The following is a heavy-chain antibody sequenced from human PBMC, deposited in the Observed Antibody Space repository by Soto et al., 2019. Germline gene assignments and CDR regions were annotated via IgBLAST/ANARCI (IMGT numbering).Heavy chain of an antibody. V-gene: IGHV4-31*03. CDR2: VYSNGNT. CDR3: ARASYFRPSGSYYFVS. J-gene: IGHJ4*02. D-gene: IGHD3-10*01. CDR1: DDSLTTNKYA. Sequence: NPSETPSLTCTVSDDSLTTNKYAWTWIRQNPEKGLEWIGYVYSNGNTRSSPSLQSRVSMSVDTSKSHFSLRLSCVTAADTAVYFCARASYFRPSGSYYFVSWGQGTLVTVSS.